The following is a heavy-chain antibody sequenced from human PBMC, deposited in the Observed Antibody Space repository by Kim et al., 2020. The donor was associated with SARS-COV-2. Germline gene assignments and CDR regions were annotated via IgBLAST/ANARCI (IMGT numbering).Heavy chain of an antibody. D-gene: IGHD3-22*01. CDR3: ARVTPTYYSDSSGYLIDY. V-gene: IGHV4-31*02. Sequence: KSRVTISVDTSKNQFSLRLSSVTAADTAVYYCARVTPTYYSDSSGYLIDYWGQGTLVTVSS. J-gene: IGHJ4*02.